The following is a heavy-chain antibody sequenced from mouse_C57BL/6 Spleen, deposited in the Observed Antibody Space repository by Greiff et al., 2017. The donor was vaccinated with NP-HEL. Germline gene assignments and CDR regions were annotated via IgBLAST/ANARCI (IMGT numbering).Heavy chain of an antibody. CDR2: IYPSDSET. CDR1: GYTFTSYW. J-gene: IGHJ2*01. CDR3: ARYNRGYFDY. V-gene: IGHV1-61*01. D-gene: IGHD6-1*01. Sequence: VQLQQPGAELVRPGSSVKLSCKASGYTFTSYWMDWVKQRPGQGLEWIGNIYPSDSETHYNQKFKDKATLTVDKSSSTAYMQLSSLTSEDSAVYYCARYNRGYFDYWGQGTTLTVSS.